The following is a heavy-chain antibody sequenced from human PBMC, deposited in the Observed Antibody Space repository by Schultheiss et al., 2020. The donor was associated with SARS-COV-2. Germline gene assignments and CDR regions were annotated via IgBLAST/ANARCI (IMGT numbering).Heavy chain of an antibody. J-gene: IGHJ6*03. Sequence: SETLSLTCTVSGGSISSYYWSWIRQPAGKGLEWIGRIYTSGSTNYNPSLKSRVTMSVDTSKNQFSLKLSSVTAADTAVYYCAKNSGSYPLDYYMDVWGKGTTVTVSS. CDR3: AKNSGSYPLDYYMDV. D-gene: IGHD1-26*01. CDR2: IYTSGST. CDR1: GGSISSYY. V-gene: IGHV4-4*07.